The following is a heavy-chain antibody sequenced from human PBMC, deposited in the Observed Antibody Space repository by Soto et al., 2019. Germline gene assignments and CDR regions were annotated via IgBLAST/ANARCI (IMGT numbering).Heavy chain of an antibody. Sequence: ASVKVSCKASGYTFTSYYMHWVRQAPGQGLEWMGIINPSGGSTSYAQKFQGRVTMTRDTSTSTVYMELSSLRSEDTAVYYCARVGATNNYHYGMAVWGQGTSVTVSS. V-gene: IGHV1-46*01. J-gene: IGHJ6*02. CDR3: ARVGATNNYHYGMAV. CDR2: INPSGGST. D-gene: IGHD1-26*01. CDR1: GYTFTSYY.